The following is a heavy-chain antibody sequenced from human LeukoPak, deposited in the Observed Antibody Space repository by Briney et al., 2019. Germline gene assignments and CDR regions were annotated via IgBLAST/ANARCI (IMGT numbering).Heavy chain of an antibody. CDR2: MNPNSGGT. D-gene: IGHD3-16*02. CDR3: ARDKLGLGELSLYDQ. V-gene: IGHV1-2*02. Sequence: GASVKVSCKASGYTLTGYYMHWVRQAPRQGLEWMGWMNPNSGGTKYAQKFQGRVTMTRDTSISTAYMELSRLRSDDTAMYYGARDKLGLGELSLYDQWGQGTLATVFS. CDR1: GYTLTGYY. J-gene: IGHJ5*02.